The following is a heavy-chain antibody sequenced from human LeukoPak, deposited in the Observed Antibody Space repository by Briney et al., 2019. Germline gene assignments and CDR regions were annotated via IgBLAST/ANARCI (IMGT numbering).Heavy chain of an antibody. Sequence: GGSLRLSCAAYGFTFSSYAMSWVRQAPGKGLEWVSAISGSGGSTFYADSVKGRFTISRDNSKNTLYLQMNSLRAEDTAVYYCAKDRRDGYTADAFDIWGQGTMVTVSS. V-gene: IGHV3-23*01. D-gene: IGHD5-24*01. CDR3: AKDRRDGYTADAFDI. J-gene: IGHJ3*02. CDR2: ISGSGGST. CDR1: GFTFSSYA.